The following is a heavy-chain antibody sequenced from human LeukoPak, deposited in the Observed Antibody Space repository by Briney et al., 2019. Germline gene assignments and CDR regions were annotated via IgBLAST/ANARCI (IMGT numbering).Heavy chain of an antibody. V-gene: IGHV3-66*03. D-gene: IGHD3-16*01. CDR1: GFSVSNYY. Sequence: GGSLRLSCAGSGFSVSNYYMNWVRQAPGKGLEWVSLIRDSGETFYADSVKGRFTISRDNSKNTVYLQMNRLRVEDTAVYFCARDRAVTQVWVEFDSWGQGTLITVSS. CDR2: IRDSGET. CDR3: ARDRAVTQVWVEFDS. J-gene: IGHJ5*01.